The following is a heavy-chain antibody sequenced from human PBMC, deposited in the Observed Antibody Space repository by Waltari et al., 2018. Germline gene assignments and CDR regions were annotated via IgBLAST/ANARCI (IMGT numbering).Heavy chain of an antibody. CDR1: GDSVPSHSAA. V-gene: IGHV6-1*01. CDR2: TYYRSKWYN. J-gene: IGHJ6*02. Sequence: QVQLQQSGPGLVKPSQTLSLTCAISGDSVPSHSAAWNWIRQSPSRGLEWLGRTYYRSKWYNDYAVSVKSRITLNPDTSKNQFSLQLNSVTPEDTAVYYCARVIGFPAAGYYYGMDVWGQGTTVTVSS. CDR3: ARVIGFPAAGYYYGMDV. D-gene: IGHD6-13*01.